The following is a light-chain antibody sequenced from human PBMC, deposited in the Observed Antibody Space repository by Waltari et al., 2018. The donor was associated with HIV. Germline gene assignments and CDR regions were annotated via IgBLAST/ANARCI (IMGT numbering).Light chain of an antibody. CDR2: SAS. Sequence: DIQMTQSPSSLSASVGDTVTITCWASQGISYYLAWYQQKPGKVPKLLISSASTLQSGVPSRFSGSGSGTHFTLTISSLQPEDVATYYCQKYNRPSLTFGGGTNVEI. CDR1: QGISYY. J-gene: IGKJ4*01. V-gene: IGKV1-27*01. CDR3: QKYNRPSLT.